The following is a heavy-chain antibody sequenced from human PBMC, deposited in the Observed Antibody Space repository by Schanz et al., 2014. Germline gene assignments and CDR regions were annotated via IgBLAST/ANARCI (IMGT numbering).Heavy chain of an antibody. CDR2: VYYSGST. CDR3: ARGVKRGDGKNWYYNWFAP. V-gene: IGHV4-59*01. J-gene: IGHJ5*02. D-gene: IGHD7-27*01. Sequence: QVQLRESGPGLMRPSETLSLTCTVAGASTSGYYCTWIRRTPQHGLQWIGYVYYSGSTSYNPSLESGVSISIDTSKNQFFLRLHSVTAADTAVYYCARGVKRGDGKNWYYNWFAPWGQGTLVTVSS. CDR1: GASTSGYY.